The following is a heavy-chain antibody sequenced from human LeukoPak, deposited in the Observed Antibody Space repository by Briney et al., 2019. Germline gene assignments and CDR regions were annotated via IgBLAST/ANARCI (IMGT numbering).Heavy chain of an antibody. CDR1: GFTFSSYA. Sequence: PGGSLRLSCAASGFTFSSYAMSWVRQAPGKGLEWVSAISGSGGSTYYADSVKGRFTISRDNSKNTLYLQMNSLRAEDTAVYYCAKDLDPVATILYLFDYWGQGTLVTVSS. CDR2: ISGSGGST. CDR3: AKDLDPVATILYLFDY. V-gene: IGHV3-23*01. D-gene: IGHD5-12*01. J-gene: IGHJ4*02.